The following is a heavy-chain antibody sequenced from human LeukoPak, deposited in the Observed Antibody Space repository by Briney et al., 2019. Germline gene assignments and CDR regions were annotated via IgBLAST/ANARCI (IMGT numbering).Heavy chain of an antibody. J-gene: IGHJ4*02. CDR1: GYTFTTYA. CDR2: INTDTGIP. D-gene: IGHD3-10*01. V-gene: IGHV7-4-1*02. CDR3: ARGLGESGRLDY. Sequence: ASVKVSCKASGYTFTTYAMNWVRQAPGQGLEWMGRINTDTGIPAYAQGFTGRFVFSLDTPVSTAYLQISSLEAEDTAVYYCARGLGESGRLDYWGEGTLVTVSS.